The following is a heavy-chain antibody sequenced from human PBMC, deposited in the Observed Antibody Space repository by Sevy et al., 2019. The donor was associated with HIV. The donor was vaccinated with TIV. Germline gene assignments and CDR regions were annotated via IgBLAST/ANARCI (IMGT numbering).Heavy chain of an antibody. CDR3: VRRIRHDSSGYGFYFDH. V-gene: IGHV3-20*01. D-gene: IGHD3-22*01. CDR1: GFTFDDYG. Sequence: GGSLRLSCAASGFTFDDYGMTWVRQAPGKGLEWVSGINWNGGNTGYADSVKGRFTISRDNAKNSLYLQTNSLRAEDTALYHTVRRIRHDSSGYGFYFDHWGQGTLVTVSS. J-gene: IGHJ4*02. CDR2: INWNGGNT.